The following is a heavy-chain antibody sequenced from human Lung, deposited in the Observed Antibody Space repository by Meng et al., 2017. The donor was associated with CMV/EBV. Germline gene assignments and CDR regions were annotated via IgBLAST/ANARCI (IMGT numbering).Heavy chain of an antibody. D-gene: IGHD6-19*01. J-gene: IGHJ6*02. CDR3: ARDSIVEPGRIYYYAMDV. V-gene: IGHV3-74*01. CDR1: GFSFSSYW. Sequence: GESLKISCAASGFSFSSYWMHWVRQAPGRGLVWVAHINNDGSSTTYADSVKGRFTISRDNAKNTVFLQMHSLGVEDTAVYYCARDSIVEPGRIYYYAMDVWGHGTTVTVSS. CDR2: INNDGSST.